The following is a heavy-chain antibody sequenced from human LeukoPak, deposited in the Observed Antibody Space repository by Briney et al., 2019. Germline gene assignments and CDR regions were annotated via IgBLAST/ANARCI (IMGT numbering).Heavy chain of an antibody. CDR2: INHSGST. CDR3: ARGFPYCSSTSCYVSGWFDP. D-gene: IGHD2-2*01. Sequence: SETLSLTCAVYGGSFSGYYWSWIRQPPGKGLEWIGEINHSGSTNYNPSLKSRVTISVDTSKNQFSLKLSSVTAADTAVYYCARGFPYCSSTSCYVSGWFDPWGQGTLVTVSS. V-gene: IGHV4-34*01. CDR1: GGSFSGYY. J-gene: IGHJ5*02.